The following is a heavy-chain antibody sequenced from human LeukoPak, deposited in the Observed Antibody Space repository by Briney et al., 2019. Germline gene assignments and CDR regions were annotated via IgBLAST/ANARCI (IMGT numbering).Heavy chain of an antibody. CDR3: TRVVRDASGWYHFDY. J-gene: IGHJ4*02. Sequence: GGSLRLSCAASGFTFNSYDMHWVRQPTGKGLEWVSGIRTAGDTYYSDPVKGRFTISRESVKNPLYLQMNSLRVGDTAIYYCTRVVRDASGWYHFDYWGQGMLVTVSS. CDR1: GFTFNSYD. D-gene: IGHD6-19*01. CDR2: IRTAGDT. V-gene: IGHV3-13*04.